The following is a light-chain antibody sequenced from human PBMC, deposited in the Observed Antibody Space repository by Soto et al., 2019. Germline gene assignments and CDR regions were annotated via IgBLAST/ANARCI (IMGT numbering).Light chain of an antibody. J-gene: IGLJ2*01. V-gene: IGLV2-14*03. CDR2: DVS. Sequence: QSALTQPASVSVSPGQSITISCTGTSGDVGAYNYVSWYQQHPGKAPKLMIYDVSNRPSGVSNRFSGSKSGNTASLTISGLQAEDEADYYCSSYTSSSTLVFGGGTKLTVL. CDR1: SGDVGAYNY. CDR3: SSYTSSSTLV.